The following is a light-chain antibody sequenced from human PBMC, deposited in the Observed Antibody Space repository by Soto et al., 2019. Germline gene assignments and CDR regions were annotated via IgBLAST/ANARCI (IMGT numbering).Light chain of an antibody. V-gene: IGKV3-11*01. CDR3: QQRCTWSRALP. J-gene: IGKJ4*01. CDR2: DAS. Sequence: TVVSQFPATLCLSRGERATLSCRAIQSVSSYLAWYQQKPGQAPRLLIYDASNRATGIPARFSGSGSGTDFTLTSSSFEPEEFAVNRCQQRCTWSRALPFGGGTKLDIK. CDR1: QSVSSY.